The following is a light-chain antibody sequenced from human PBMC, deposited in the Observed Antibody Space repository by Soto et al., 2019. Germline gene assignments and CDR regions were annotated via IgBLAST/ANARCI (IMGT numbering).Light chain of an antibody. CDR3: QHHKWPPWT. V-gene: IGKV3-15*01. Sequence: EIVMTQSPATLSVSPGERATLSCRASQSVSSNLAWYQQKPGQAPRLLIYGASTRATGIPARFSGSGSGTEFTLTISSLQSEDFAVYYCQHHKWPPWTFGQGTKVEIK. CDR1: QSVSSN. J-gene: IGKJ1*01. CDR2: GAS.